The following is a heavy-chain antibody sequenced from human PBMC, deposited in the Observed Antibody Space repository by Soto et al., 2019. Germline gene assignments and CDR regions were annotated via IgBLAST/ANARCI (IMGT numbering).Heavy chain of an antibody. CDR3: ARGGRNIVVVVAATRRFDY. V-gene: IGHV4-34*01. J-gene: IGHJ4*02. D-gene: IGHD2-15*01. CDR1: GGSFSGYY. Sequence: ASETLSLTCAVYGGSFSGYYWSWIRQPPGKGLEWIGEINHSGSTNYNPSLKSRVTISVDTSKNQFSLKLSSVTAADTAVYYCARGGRNIVVVVAATRRFDYWGQGTLVTVSS. CDR2: INHSGST.